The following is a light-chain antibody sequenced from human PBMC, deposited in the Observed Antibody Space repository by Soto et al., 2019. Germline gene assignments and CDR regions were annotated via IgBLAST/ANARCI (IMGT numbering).Light chain of an antibody. Sequence: IVMTQCPATLSVSRGERATLSCRYSQSFXSDVVWFQQKPGQAPRVLXDCASNMATGIPDRLSGSGSATDFTLIINRLEPDDFAMYYCQQYGNAPRTFGGGTKVDIK. V-gene: IGKV3-20*01. CDR3: QQYGNAPRT. J-gene: IGKJ4*01. CDR1: QSFXSD. CDR2: CAS.